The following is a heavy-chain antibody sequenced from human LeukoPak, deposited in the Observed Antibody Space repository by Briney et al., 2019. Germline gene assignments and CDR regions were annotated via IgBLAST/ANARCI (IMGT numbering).Heavy chain of an antibody. Sequence: TGGSLRLSCAASGFTFSSYAMSWVRQAPGKGLEWVSAISGGGGSTYYADSVKGRFTISRDNSKNTLYLQMNSLRAEDTAVYYCAKYRITMIVVGGAFDIWGQGTMVTVSS. J-gene: IGHJ3*02. D-gene: IGHD3-22*01. CDR3: AKYRITMIVVGGAFDI. CDR2: ISGGGGST. V-gene: IGHV3-23*01. CDR1: GFTFSSYA.